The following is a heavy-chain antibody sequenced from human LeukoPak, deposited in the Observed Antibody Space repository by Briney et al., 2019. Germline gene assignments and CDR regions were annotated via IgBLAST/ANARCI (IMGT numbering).Heavy chain of an antibody. V-gene: IGHV4-39*01. D-gene: IGHD1-26*01. Sequence: SETLSLTCTVSGGSISSSSYYWGWIRQPPGKGLEWIGSIYYSGSTYYNPSLKSRVTISVDTSKNQFSLKLSSVTAADTAVYYCARLRVVGAKRGYYYYMDVWGKGTTVTVSS. J-gene: IGHJ6*03. CDR2: IYYSGST. CDR1: GGSISSSSYY. CDR3: ARLRVVGAKRGYYYYMDV.